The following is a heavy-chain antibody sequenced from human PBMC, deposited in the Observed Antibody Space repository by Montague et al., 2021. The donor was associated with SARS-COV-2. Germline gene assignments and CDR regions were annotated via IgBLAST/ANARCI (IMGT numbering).Heavy chain of an antibody. Sequence: TLSLTCTVSGGSISSGDYYWSCIRQHTGKDLEWDRYIYYSGSTYYNPSLKIRVTISVYTSKNQLSLKLSSVTATDTAVYYCAGVLGGCVSFGSCYRGWYFDLWGRGTLVTVSS. D-gene: IGHD2-15*01. CDR1: GGSISSGDYY. V-gene: IGHV4-31*03. J-gene: IGHJ2*01. CDR2: IYYSGST. CDR3: AGVLGGCVSFGSCYRGWYFDL.